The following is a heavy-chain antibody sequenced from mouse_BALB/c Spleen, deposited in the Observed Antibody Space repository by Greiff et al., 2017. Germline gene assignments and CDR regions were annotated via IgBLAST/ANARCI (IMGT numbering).Heavy chain of an antibody. CDR1: GFTFSNYW. Sequence: EVKVEESGGGLVQPGGSMKLSCVASGFTFSNYWMNWVRQSPEKGLEWVAEIRLKSNNYATHYAESVKGRFTISRDDSKSSVYLQMNNLRAEDTGIYYCTRDRIWHVFSYWGKGTRVSVS. CDR2: IRLKSNNYAT. D-gene: IGHD3-1*01. V-gene: IGHV6-6*02. CDR3: TRDRIWHVFSY. J-gene: IGHJ3*01.